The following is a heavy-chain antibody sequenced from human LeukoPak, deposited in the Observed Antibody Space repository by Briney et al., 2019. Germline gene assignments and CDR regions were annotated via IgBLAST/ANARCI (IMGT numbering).Heavy chain of an antibody. J-gene: IGHJ4*02. V-gene: IGHV3-53*01. CDR3: ASTYSSSWYDY. CDR2: IYSGGST. Sequence: GGSLRLSCAASGFTVSSSYMSWVRQAPGKGLEWVSVIYSGGSTYYADSVKGRFTISRDNSKNTLYLQMNSLRAEDTAVYYCASTYSSSWYDYWGQGTLVTVSS. CDR1: GFTVSSSY. D-gene: IGHD6-13*01.